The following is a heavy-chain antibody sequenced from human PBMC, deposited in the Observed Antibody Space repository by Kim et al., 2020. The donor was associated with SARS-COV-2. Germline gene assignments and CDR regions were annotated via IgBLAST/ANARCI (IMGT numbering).Heavy chain of an antibody. CDR2: IYYSGST. CDR3: ARGYDILTGSPNFDY. Sequence: SETLSLTCTVSGGSISSYYWSWIRQPPGKGLEWIGYIYYSGSTNYNPSLKSRVTISVDTSKNQFSLKLSSVTAADTAVYYCARGYDILTGSPNFDYWGQGTLVTVSS. V-gene: IGHV4-59*01. D-gene: IGHD3-9*01. J-gene: IGHJ4*02. CDR1: GGSISSYY.